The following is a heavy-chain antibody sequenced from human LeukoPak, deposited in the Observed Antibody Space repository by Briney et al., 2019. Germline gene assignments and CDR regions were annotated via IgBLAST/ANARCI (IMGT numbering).Heavy chain of an antibody. CDR2: IIPIFGTA. CDR1: GGTFSSYA. D-gene: IGHD3-22*01. CDR3: ARDSGYYYSNWFDP. J-gene: IGHJ5*02. V-gene: IGHV1-69*13. Sequence: GASVKVSCKASGGTFSSYAISWVRQAPGQGLEWMGGIIPIFGTANYAQKFQGRVTITADESTSTAYMELSSLRSEDTAVYYCARDSGYYYSNWFDPWGQGTLVTVSS.